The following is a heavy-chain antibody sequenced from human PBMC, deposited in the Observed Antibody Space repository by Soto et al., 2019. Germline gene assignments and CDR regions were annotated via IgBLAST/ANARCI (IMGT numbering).Heavy chain of an antibody. CDR2: INYSGST. D-gene: IGHD3-22*01. J-gene: IGHJ4*02. CDR3: ARAGYDRDGGGYYYFDY. Sequence: QVQLQESGPGLVKPSQTLSLTCTVSGGSIGSGSYYWSWIRQHPGKGLEWIGYINYSGSTFYIPSLKSRVTTSIDTSTNQFSLKLSSVTAADTAVYYCARAGYDRDGGGYYYFDYWGLGTLVTVSS. V-gene: IGHV4-31*03. CDR1: GGSIGSGSYY.